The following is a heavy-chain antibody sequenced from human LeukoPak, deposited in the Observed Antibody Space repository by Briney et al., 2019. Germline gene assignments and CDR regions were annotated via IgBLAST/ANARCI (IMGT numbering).Heavy chain of an antibody. J-gene: IGHJ3*02. Sequence: GGSLRLSCAASGFTFSSYAMHWVRRAPGKGLEWVAVISYDGSNKYYADSVKGRFTISRDNSKNTLYLQMNSLRAEDTAVYYCARESVYYDSSGYYKDAFDIWGQGTMVTVSS. D-gene: IGHD3-22*01. CDR3: ARESVYYDSSGYYKDAFDI. CDR1: GFTFSSYA. CDR2: ISYDGSNK. V-gene: IGHV3-30*04.